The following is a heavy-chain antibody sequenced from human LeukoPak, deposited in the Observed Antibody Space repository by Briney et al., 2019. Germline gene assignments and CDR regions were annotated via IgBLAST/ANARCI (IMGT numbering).Heavy chain of an antibody. D-gene: IGHD3-16*01. V-gene: IGHV1-18*01. CDR3: ARDIKRSRARWENLGIDP. CDR2: ISGYNGNT. CDR1: GYTFTNYG. J-gene: IGHJ5*02. Sequence: ASVKVSCKASGYTFTNYGISWVRQAPGQGLEWMGWISGYNGNTNYAQKVQGRVTMTADASTSTTYMELWSLRSDDTAVYYCARDIKRSRARWENLGIDPWGQGTLVTVSS.